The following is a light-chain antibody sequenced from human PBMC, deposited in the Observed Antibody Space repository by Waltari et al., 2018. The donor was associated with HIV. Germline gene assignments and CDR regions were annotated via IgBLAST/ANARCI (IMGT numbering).Light chain of an antibody. Sequence: NFMLTQPHSVSESPGKTVTISCTRSSGSLASNYVQWYQQRPGSSPTTVISEDNQRPSGVPDRFSGSIDSSSNSASLTISGLKTEDEADYYCQSYDSSNPVVFGGGTKLTVL. V-gene: IGLV6-57*01. CDR3: QSYDSSNPVV. CDR2: EDN. CDR1: SGSLASNY. J-gene: IGLJ2*01.